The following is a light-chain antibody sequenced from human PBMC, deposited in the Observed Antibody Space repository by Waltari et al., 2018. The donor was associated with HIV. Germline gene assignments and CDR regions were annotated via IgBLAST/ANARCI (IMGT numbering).Light chain of an antibody. V-gene: IGLV1-47*01. J-gene: IGLJ2*01. Sequence: QSVLTQPPSASGTPGQRVTISCSGSSSNIGSKYVYWYQQLPGTAPKLLIDRNYQLPSGVPDRFPGSKSGTSASLAISGLRSEDEADYYCAAWDDSLSGRGVFGGGTKLTVL. CDR2: RNY. CDR3: AAWDDSLSGRGV. CDR1: SSNIGSKY.